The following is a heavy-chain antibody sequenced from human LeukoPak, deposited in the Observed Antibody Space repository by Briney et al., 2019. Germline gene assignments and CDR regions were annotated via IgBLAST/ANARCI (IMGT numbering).Heavy chain of an antibody. CDR2: ISPSGGST. CDR3: ARSLYDILTGYEMGY. CDR1: GYTFTSNY. Sequence: ASVKVSCKAFGYTFTSNYMHWVRQAPGQGPEWMGVISPSGGSTTYAQKFQGRVTLTRDMSTSTDYLELSSLRSEDTAVYYCARSLYDILTGYEMGYWGQGTLVTVSS. V-gene: IGHV1-46*01. D-gene: IGHD3-9*01. J-gene: IGHJ4*02.